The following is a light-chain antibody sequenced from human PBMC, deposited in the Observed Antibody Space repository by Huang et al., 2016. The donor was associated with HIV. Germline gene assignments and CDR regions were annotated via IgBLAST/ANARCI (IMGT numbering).Light chain of an antibody. CDR3: QQYGSSSWT. V-gene: IGKV3-20*01. CDR2: GAS. J-gene: IGKJ1*01. Sequence: IVLTQSPGTVSLSPGERATLSCRASQSVNTYLAWYQQKPGQGPRLVIFGASNRDTGIPDRVSGSGSETDFTLTISRLEPDDFAVYYCQQYGSSSWTFGQGTRVE. CDR1: QSVNTY.